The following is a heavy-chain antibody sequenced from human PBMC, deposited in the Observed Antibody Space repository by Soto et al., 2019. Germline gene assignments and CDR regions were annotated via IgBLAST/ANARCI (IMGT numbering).Heavy chain of an antibody. CDR1: GYTFTSYG. CDR3: ARLTDIVLMVYAPHLDY. D-gene: IGHD2-8*01. V-gene: IGHV1-18*01. J-gene: IGHJ4*02. Sequence: QVQLLQSGAAVKKPGASVKVSCKASGYTFTSYGISGVRQAPGQGIEWMGWISAYNGNTNYAQKLQGRVTMTTDTSTSTAYSELRSLRSDDTAVYYCARLTDIVLMVYAPHLDYWCQGTLVTVSS. CDR2: ISAYNGNT.